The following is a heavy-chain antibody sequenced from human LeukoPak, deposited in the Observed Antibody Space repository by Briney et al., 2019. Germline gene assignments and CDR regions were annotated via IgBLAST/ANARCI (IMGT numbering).Heavy chain of an antibody. J-gene: IGHJ5*02. Sequence: ASVKVSCKASSFIFNNYGISWVRQAPGQGLEWMGWISAYNGNTNYAQKLQGRVTMTTDTSTSTAYMELRSLRSDDTAVYYCARDNYYDSSGKIRFDPWGQGTLVTVSS. D-gene: IGHD3-22*01. CDR1: SFIFNNYG. V-gene: IGHV1-18*01. CDR2: ISAYNGNT. CDR3: ARDNYYDSSGKIRFDP.